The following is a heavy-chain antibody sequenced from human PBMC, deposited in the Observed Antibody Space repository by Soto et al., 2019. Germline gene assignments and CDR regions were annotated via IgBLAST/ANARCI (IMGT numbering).Heavy chain of an antibody. V-gene: IGHV3-23*01. D-gene: IGHD5-12*01. Sequence: EVQLLESGGGLVQPGGFLRLSCAASGLTLSNYAMSWVRQAPGKGLEWVSSIGGHDDNTYYADAVEGRFTISRDISKNALYLQMNSLRVDDTAVYYCARLPSVPNLLWYFDLWGRGTLVTVSS. CDR1: GLTLSNYA. CDR3: ARLPSVPNLLWYFDL. CDR2: IGGHDDNT. J-gene: IGHJ2*01.